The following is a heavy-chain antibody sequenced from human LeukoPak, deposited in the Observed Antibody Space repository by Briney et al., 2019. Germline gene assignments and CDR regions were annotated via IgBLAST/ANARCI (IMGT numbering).Heavy chain of an antibody. CDR3: VTDLHGINWYVY. D-gene: IGHD3-16*01. V-gene: IGHV3-30*04. CDR2: VENDGTTK. J-gene: IGHJ4*02. Sequence: PGGSLRLSCAASGFTFSSYAMSWVRQAPGKGLEWVAFVENDGTTKYYADSVKGRFSISRDNSKNTLFLQMNNLRTDDTSMYYCVTDLHGINWYVYWGQGTLVTVSS. CDR1: GFTFSSYA.